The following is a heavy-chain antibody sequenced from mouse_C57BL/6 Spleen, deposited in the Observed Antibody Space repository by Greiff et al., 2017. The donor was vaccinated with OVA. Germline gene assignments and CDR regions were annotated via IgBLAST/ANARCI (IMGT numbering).Heavy chain of an antibody. J-gene: IGHJ3*01. V-gene: IGHV3-6*01. Sequence: EVQLVESGPGLVKPSQSLSLTCSVTGYSITSGYYWNWIRQFPGNKLEWMGYISYDGSNNYNPSLKNRISITRDTSKNQFFLKLNSVTTEDTATYYCARKGGYDGAWFAYWGQGTLVTVSA. D-gene: IGHD2-2*01. CDR1: GYSITSGYY. CDR3: ARKGGYDGAWFAY. CDR2: ISYDGSN.